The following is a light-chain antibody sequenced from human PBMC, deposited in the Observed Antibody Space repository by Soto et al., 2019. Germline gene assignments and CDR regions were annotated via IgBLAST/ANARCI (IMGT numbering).Light chain of an antibody. J-gene: IGLJ7*01. CDR2: GNS. Sequence: QSVLTQPPSVSGAPGQRVTISCTGSSSNIGAGYDVHGYQQLPGTAPKLLIYGNSNRPSGVPDRFSGSKSGTSASLAITGLQAEDEADYYCQSYDSSLSGSGAVFGGGTQLTVL. V-gene: IGLV1-40*01. CDR3: QSYDSSLSGSGAV. CDR1: SSNIGAGYD.